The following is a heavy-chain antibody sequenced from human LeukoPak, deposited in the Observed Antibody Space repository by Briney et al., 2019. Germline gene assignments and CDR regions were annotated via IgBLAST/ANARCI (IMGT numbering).Heavy chain of an antibody. V-gene: IGHV4-30-4*01. J-gene: IGHJ5*02. CDR3: ARVEGAWFDP. D-gene: IGHD4/OR15-4a*01. CDR2: IYHSGST. Sequence: SETLSLTCTVSGGSISSGDYYWSWIRQPPGKGLEWIGEIYHSGSTNYNPSLKSRVTISVDKSKNQFSLKLSSVTAADTAVYYCARVEGAWFDPWGQGTLVTVSS. CDR1: GGSISSGDYY.